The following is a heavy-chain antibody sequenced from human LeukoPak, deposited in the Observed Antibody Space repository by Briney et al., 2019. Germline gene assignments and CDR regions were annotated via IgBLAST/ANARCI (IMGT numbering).Heavy chain of an antibody. CDR1: GYTFTSYY. CDR2: INPSGGST. D-gene: IGHD3-22*01. J-gene: IGHJ4*02. Sequence: ASVKVSCKASGYTFTSYYMHWVRQAPGQGLEWMGIINPSGGSTSYAQKSQGRVTMTRDTSTSTVYMELSSLRSEDTAVYYCARDYYDSSGYYVFDYWGQGTLVTVSS. V-gene: IGHV1-46*01. CDR3: ARDYYDSSGYYVFDY.